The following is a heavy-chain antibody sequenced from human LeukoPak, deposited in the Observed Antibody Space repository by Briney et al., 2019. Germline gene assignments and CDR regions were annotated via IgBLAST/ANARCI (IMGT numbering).Heavy chain of an antibody. D-gene: IGHD3-16*01. V-gene: IGHV3-23*01. J-gene: IGHJ4*02. CDR2: IGGTGVRT. CDR3: AKDRLGGPYFFHY. CDR1: GFSFSNSY. Sequence: GGSLRLSCVVSGFSFSNSYMTWIRQAPGKGLEWVSTIGGTGVRTYYADSVKGRFTISRDNSKNTLYLQINSLRAEDTAVYFCAKDRLGGPYFFHYWGQGTLVTVSS.